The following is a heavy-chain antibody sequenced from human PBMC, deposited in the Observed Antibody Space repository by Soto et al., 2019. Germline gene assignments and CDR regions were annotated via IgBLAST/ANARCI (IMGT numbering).Heavy chain of an antibody. CDR3: ARDQMGGRQLPIDY. Sequence: GGSLRLSCAASGYTFSTYSMNWVHQAPGKGLEWLSSISSRSTYTYYADSVRGRFTISRDNARNSLYLQLNSLRADDTAVYYCARDQMGGRQLPIDYWGQGTLVTVSS. CDR2: ISSRSTYT. J-gene: IGHJ4*02. D-gene: IGHD2-2*01. V-gene: IGHV3-21*01. CDR1: GYTFSTYS.